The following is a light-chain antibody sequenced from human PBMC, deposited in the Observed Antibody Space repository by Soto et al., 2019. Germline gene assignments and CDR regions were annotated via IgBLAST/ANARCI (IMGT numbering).Light chain of an antibody. V-gene: IGKV1-5*03. J-gene: IGKJ1*01. CDR1: RNIDSW. CDR3: QEFHSSSRT. CDR2: SAS. Sequence: DIRMTQSPSTLSASLGDRVTISCRANRNIDSWLAWYQQRPGGIPQLLIYSASNLQNGVPSRFSGSGSGTDFTLTINGLQPDDFATYYCQEFHSSSRTFGQGTRVDMK.